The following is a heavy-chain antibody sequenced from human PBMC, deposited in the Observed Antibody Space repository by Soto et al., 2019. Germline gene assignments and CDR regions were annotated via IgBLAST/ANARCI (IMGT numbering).Heavy chain of an antibody. V-gene: IGHV4-39*01. CDR2: IYYTGST. J-gene: IGHJ5*02. Sequence: SETLSLTCTVSGGPISSRNYYWGWIRQPPGKGLEWIGSIYYTGSTSYNPSLRSRITISVDTSRNQFSLKLNSVTAADTAVNYCARVPDRWGQGTLVTVSS. CDR1: GGPISSRNYY. D-gene: IGHD2-2*01. CDR3: ARVPDR.